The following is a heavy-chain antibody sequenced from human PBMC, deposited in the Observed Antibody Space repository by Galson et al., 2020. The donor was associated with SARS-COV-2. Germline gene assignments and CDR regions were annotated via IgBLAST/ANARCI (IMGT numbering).Heavy chain of an antibody. D-gene: IGHD3-10*01. V-gene: IGHV3-30*18. CDR3: AKRKELFWLGELNQGLDV. Sequence: GGSLRLSCAASGFTFTNYAMHWVRQAPGKGLEWVALISYEGSIKYYADSVTGRFTISRDSSKNTLYLQMNSLSAGDTAVYYCAKRKELFWLGELNQGLDVWGQGTTVTVS. CDR2: ISYEGSIK. CDR1: GFTFTNYA. J-gene: IGHJ6*02.